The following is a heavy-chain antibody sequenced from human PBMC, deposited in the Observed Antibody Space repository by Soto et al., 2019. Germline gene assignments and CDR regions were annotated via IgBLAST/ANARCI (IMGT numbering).Heavy chain of an antibody. D-gene: IGHD2-2*01. Sequence: PLPTLSLTCAISGDSDSSYSSAWYCIRQSPSRGLEWLGRTYYRSKWYNDYAVSVKSRITINPDTSKNQFSLQLNSVTPEDTAVYYCARDWDIVVVPASYYYYYGMDVWGQGTTVTVSS. V-gene: IGHV6-1*01. CDR3: ARDWDIVVVPASYYYYYGMDV. J-gene: IGHJ6*02. CDR1: GDSDSSYSSA. CDR2: TYYRSKWYN.